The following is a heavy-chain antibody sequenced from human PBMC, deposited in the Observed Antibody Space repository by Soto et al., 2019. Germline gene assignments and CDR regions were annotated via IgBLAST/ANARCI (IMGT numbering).Heavy chain of an antibody. D-gene: IGHD3-16*01. V-gene: IGHV1-69*06. CDR3: AMGGRSYASLFDH. CDR2: IIPIFGTT. CDR1: GCTFSTSD. Sequence: GASVKVSCKASGCTFSTSDISWVRQAPGQGLEWMGWIIPIFGTTNYAQNFQGRVTITADKSTTTVYMELSSLRSDDTAVFYCAMGGRSYASLFDHWGQGTLVTSPQ. J-gene: IGHJ4*02.